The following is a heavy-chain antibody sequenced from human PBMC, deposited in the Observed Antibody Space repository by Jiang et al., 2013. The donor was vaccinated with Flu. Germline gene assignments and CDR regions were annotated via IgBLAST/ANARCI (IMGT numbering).Heavy chain of an antibody. J-gene: IGHJ6*02. CDR3: ARQWQWSNSPCGMDV. V-gene: IGHV4-39*01. CDR1: SGSISSSSFY. Sequence: GLVKPSETLSLTCTVSSGSISSSSFYWGWIRQPPGKGLGWIGSIYYSGSTYYNPSLKSRVTISVDTSKNQFSLKLSSVTAADTAVYYCARQWQWSNSPCGMDVWGQGTTVTVSS. D-gene: IGHD6-19*01. CDR2: IYYSGST.